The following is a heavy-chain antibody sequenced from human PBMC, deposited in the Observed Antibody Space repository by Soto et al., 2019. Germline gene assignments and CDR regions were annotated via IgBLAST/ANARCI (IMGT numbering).Heavy chain of an antibody. D-gene: IGHD6-6*01. J-gene: IGHJ6*02. V-gene: IGHV1-8*01. Sequence: GASVKVSCKASGYTFTSYDINWVRQATGQGLEWMGWMNPNSGNTGYAQKFQGRVTMTRNTSISTAYMELSSLRSEDTAVYYCARTGDVSSSSLYYYDGMDVWGQGTTVTVS. CDR3: ARTGDVSSSSLYYYDGMDV. CDR2: MNPNSGNT. CDR1: GYTFTSYD.